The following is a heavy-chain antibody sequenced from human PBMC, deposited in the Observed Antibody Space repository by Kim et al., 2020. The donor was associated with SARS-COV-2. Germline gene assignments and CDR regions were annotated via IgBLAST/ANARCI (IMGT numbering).Heavy chain of an antibody. CDR1: GFTFSSYS. V-gene: IGHV3-48*02. J-gene: IGHJ4*02. CDR3: ARAVSSSSLSFDN. Sequence: VGSLRLSCAASGFTFSSYSMNWVRQAPGKGLEWVSYISSSGSTIYYADSVKGRFTISRDNAKNSLYLQMNSLRDEDTAVYYCARAVSSSSLSFDNWGQGTLVTVSS. CDR2: ISSSGSTI. D-gene: IGHD6-6*01.